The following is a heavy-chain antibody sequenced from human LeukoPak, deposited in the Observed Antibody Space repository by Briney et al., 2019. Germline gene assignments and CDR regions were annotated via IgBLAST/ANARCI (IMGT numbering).Heavy chain of an antibody. CDR2: ISSSSSSYI. CDR1: GFTFSSYS. V-gene: IGHV3-21*01. J-gene: IGHJ5*02. Sequence: KPGGSLRLSCAASGFTFSSYSMNWVRQAPGKGLEWVSSISSSSSSYIYYADSVKGRFTISRDNAKNSLYLQMNSLRAEDTAVYYCARDPRIAAAGRFDPWGQGTLVTVSS. D-gene: IGHD6-13*01. CDR3: ARDPRIAAAGRFDP.